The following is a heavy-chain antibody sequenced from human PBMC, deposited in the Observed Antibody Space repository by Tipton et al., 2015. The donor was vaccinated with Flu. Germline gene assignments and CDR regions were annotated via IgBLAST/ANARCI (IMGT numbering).Heavy chain of an antibody. D-gene: IGHD3-22*01. CDR3: ARALGESGGYYYLAAFDI. J-gene: IGHJ3*02. CDR1: GFSFSDYQ. V-gene: IGHV3-48*03. CDR2: ISESGSTI. Sequence: QLVQSGGGLVQPGGSLRLSCAASGFSFSDYQMSWVRQAPGKGLEWVSHISESGSTIYYTDSVKGRFTISRDNAKNSLFLQMSSLRAEDTAVYYCARALGESGGYYYLAAFDIWGQGTMVTVSS.